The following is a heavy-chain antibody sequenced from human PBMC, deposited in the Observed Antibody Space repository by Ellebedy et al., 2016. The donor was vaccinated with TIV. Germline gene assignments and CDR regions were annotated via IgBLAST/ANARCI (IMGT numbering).Heavy chain of an antibody. Sequence: PGGSLRLSCAASGFTFSIYAMSWVRQAPGMGLEWVSLISGSGDRTYYADSVKGRFTISRDNSKSTLYLQMSSLRAEDTAVYYCAKGQRVAVGGWFDPWGQGTLVTVSS. CDR3: AKGQRVAVGGWFDP. D-gene: IGHD6-19*01. CDR2: ISGSGDRT. J-gene: IGHJ5*02. CDR1: GFTFSIYA. V-gene: IGHV3-23*01.